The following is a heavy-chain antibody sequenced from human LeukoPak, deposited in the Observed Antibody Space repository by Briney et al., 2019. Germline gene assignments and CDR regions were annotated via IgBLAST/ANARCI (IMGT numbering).Heavy chain of an antibody. CDR2: IYFSGST. Sequence: PSETLSLTCTVSGDSIATTAFYWGWIRQPPGKGREWVGTIYFSGSTYYNPSLKSRVTMSMDTAKNQFSLTLASATAADTAVYYCARRGSGWYQFDYWGQGTLVPVSS. D-gene: IGHD6-19*01. J-gene: IGHJ4*02. V-gene: IGHV4-39*01. CDR1: GDSIATTAFY. CDR3: ARRGSGWYQFDY.